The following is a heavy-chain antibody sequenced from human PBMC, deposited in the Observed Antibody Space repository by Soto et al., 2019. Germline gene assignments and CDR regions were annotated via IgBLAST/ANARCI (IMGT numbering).Heavy chain of an antibody. Sequence: GGSLRLSCAASGFTVSSNYMSWVRQAPGKGLEWVSVIYSGGSTYYADSVKGRFTISRDNSKNTLYLQMNSLRAEDTAVYYCARDRSSSPRGDNNWFDPWGQGTLVTVSS. CDR3: ARDRSSSPRGDNNWFDP. J-gene: IGHJ5*02. CDR1: GFTVSSNY. V-gene: IGHV3-66*01. CDR2: IYSGGST. D-gene: IGHD6-6*01.